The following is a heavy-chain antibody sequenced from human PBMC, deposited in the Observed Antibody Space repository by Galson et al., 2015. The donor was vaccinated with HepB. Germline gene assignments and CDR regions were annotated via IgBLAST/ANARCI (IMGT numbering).Heavy chain of an antibody. CDR3: SRLVISGGVHLGMDV. J-gene: IGHJ6*02. D-gene: IGHD3-9*01. CDR2: ISSSSSYI. Sequence: SLRLSCAASGFTFSSYSMNWVRQAPGKGLEWVSSISSSSSYIYYADSVKGRFTISRDNAKNSLYLQMNSLRAEDTAVYYCSRLVISGGVHLGMDVWGQGATVTVSS. V-gene: IGHV3-21*04. CDR1: GFTFSSYS.